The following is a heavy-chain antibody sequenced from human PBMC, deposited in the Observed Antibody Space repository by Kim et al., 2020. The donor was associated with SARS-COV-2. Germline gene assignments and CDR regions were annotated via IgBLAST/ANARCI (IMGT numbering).Heavy chain of an antibody. D-gene: IGHD3-16*01. CDR2: VSSYNGNT. CDR3: ARDKGGYFDS. CDR1: GYTFTGFG. J-gene: IGHJ4*02. Sequence: ASVKVSCKASGYTFTGFGISWVRQAPGQGLEWMGWVSSYNGNTNYAQNLQGRVTMTTDTSTSTAYMELRSLRSDDTAVYYCARDKGGYFDSWGQGTLVTV. V-gene: IGHV1-18*01.